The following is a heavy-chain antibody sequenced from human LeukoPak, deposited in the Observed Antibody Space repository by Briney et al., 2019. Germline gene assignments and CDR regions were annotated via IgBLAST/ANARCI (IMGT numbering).Heavy chain of an antibody. CDR1: GYTFTGYY. CDR2: INPNSGGT. V-gene: IGHV1-2*02. Sequence: ASVKVSCKASGYTFTGYYMHWVRQAPGQGLEWMGWINPNSGGTNYAQKFQGRVTMTRDTSISTAYMELSRLRSDDTAVYYCAREFHPYTVTSWFDPWGQGTLVTVSS. J-gene: IGHJ5*02. D-gene: IGHD4-11*01. CDR3: AREFHPYTVTSWFDP.